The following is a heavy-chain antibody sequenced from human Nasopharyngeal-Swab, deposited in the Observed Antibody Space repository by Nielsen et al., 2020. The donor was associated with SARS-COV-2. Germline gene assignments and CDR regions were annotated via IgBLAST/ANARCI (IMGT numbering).Heavy chain of an antibody. V-gene: IGHV3-74*01. D-gene: IGHD1-1*01. CDR1: GVIFSNYW. J-gene: IGHJ3*01. CDR3: VRGGLQHAFDL. Sequence: GESLKISCAASGVIFSNYWMHWVRQAPGKGLVWVSRVNEDGSRTTYADSVKGRFTISRDNAKNALYLQMNSLRVEDTAVYYCVRGGLQHAFDLWGQGTIVTVSS. CDR2: VNEDGSRT.